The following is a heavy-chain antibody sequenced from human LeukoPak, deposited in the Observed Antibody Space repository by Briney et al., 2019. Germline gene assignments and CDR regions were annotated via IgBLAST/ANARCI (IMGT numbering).Heavy chain of an antibody. CDR1: GFIFSNYA. CDR3: ASAREVVVAAAFGYYFDY. Sequence: PGGSLRLSCATSGFIFSNYAMSWVRQAPGKGLEWVSTISGSSGSTYYADSVKGRFTISRDNSKNTLYLQLNSLRAEDTARYYCASAREVVVAAAFGYYFDYWGQGTLVTVSS. D-gene: IGHD2-15*01. V-gene: IGHV3-23*01. J-gene: IGHJ4*02. CDR2: ISGSSGST.